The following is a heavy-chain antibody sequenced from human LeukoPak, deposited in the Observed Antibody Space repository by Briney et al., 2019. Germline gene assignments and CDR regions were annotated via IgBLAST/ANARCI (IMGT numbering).Heavy chain of an antibody. V-gene: IGHV3-74*01. D-gene: IGHD7-27*01. CDR3: NVRWGPNSDY. J-gene: IGHJ4*02. CDR1: GFTFSTFW. Sequence: GGSLRLSYAASGFTFSTFWMHWVRQTPGKGLVWVSRISSDGSTTHYADSVKGRFTISRDNAKNTLFLHMNSLRAEDTAVYYCNVRWGPNSDYWGQGTLVTVSS. CDR2: ISSDGSTT.